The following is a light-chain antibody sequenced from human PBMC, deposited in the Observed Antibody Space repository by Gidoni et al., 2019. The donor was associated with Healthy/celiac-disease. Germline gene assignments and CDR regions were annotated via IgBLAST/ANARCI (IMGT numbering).Light chain of an antibody. CDR1: QSISSY. J-gene: IGKJ2*01. Sequence: IHMTQSTSSLSASVGDRVTITCRASQSISSYLNWYQQKPGKAPKLLIYAASSLQSGVPSRFSGSGSGTDFTLTISSLQPEDFATYYCQQSYSTPTFGQGTKLEIK. CDR3: QQSYSTPT. V-gene: IGKV1-39*01. CDR2: AAS.